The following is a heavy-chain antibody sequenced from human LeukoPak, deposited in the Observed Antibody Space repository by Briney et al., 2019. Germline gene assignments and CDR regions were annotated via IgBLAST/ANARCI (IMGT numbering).Heavy chain of an antibody. CDR1: GGSISSYY. J-gene: IGHJ5*02. V-gene: IGHV4-59*08. CDR2: IYYSGST. Sequence: SETLSLTCAVSGGSISSYYWSWIRQPPGKGLEWIGYIYYSGSTNYNPSLKSRVTISVDTSKNQCSLKLSSVTAADTAVYYCARGYYYGSGSYQNWFDPWGQGTLVTVSS. CDR3: ARGYYYGSGSYQNWFDP. D-gene: IGHD3-10*01.